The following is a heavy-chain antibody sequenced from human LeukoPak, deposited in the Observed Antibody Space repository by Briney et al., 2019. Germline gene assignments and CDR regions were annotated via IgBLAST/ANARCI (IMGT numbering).Heavy chain of an antibody. Sequence: GGSLRLSCAASGFTFSRYIMNWVRQAPGKGLEWVSSISSSGNIIYYADSVRGRFTISRDNAKNSLYLQMNSLRAEDTAVYYCARDYGLLWFGDPISRAYMDVWGKGTTVTISS. D-gene: IGHD3-10*01. CDR3: ARDYGLLWFGDPISRAYMDV. CDR2: ISSSGNII. V-gene: IGHV3-21*01. J-gene: IGHJ6*03. CDR1: GFTFSRYI.